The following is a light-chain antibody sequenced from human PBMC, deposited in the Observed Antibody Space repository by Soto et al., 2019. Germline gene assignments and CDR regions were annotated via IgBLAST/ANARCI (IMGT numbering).Light chain of an antibody. CDR2: GAS. V-gene: IGKV3-15*01. CDR3: QQYNNWSPYT. J-gene: IGKJ2*01. CDR1: QSVSSN. Sequence: EVVMTQSPATPSVSPGERATLSCRASQSVSSNLAWYQQKPGQAPRLLIYGASTRATGIPARFSGSGSGTEFTHTISSLQSEDFAVYYCQQYNNWSPYTFGQGTKLEIK.